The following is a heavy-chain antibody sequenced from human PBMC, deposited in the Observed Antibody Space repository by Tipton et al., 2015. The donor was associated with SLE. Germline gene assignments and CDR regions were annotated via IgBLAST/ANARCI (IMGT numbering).Heavy chain of an antibody. J-gene: IGHJ3*02. CDR1: GGSFSGYY. V-gene: IGHV4-34*01. CDR3: AGGLTAGTGGDACDI. Sequence: LRLSCAVYGGSFSGYYWTWIRQPPGKGLEWIGEINHSGDTNYNPSLKSRVTISVDTTKNHFSLQLGSVPAADTAVYYCAGGLTAGTGGDACDIWGQGTMVAVSS. D-gene: IGHD7-27*01. CDR2: INHSGDT.